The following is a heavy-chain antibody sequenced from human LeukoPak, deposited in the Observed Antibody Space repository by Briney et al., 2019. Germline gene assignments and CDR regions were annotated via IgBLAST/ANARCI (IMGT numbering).Heavy chain of an antibody. CDR2: INSDWSST. J-gene: IGHJ6*02. D-gene: IGHD2-21*02. V-gene: IGHV3-74*01. CDR3: ARERVVVTAIEDCYYGMDV. CDR1: GFTFSSYW. Sequence: GGSLRLSCATSGFTFSSYWMHWVRQAPGKGLEWVSRINSDWSSTSYADSVKGRFTISRDNAKNMLYLQMNSLRAEDTAVYYCARERVVVTAIEDCYYGMDVWGQGTTVTVSS.